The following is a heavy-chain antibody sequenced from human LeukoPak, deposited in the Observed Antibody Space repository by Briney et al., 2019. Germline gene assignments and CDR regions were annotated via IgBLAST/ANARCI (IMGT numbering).Heavy chain of an antibody. D-gene: IGHD6-13*01. CDR3: ARDSPAAAGKFDY. J-gene: IGHJ4*02. CDR1: GGTFSSYA. CDR2: IIPIFGTA. V-gene: IGHV1-69*05. Sequence: GASVKVSCKASGGTFSSYAISWVRQAPGQGLEWMGGIIPIFGTANYAQKFQGRVTITTDGSTSTAYMELSSLRSEDTAVYYCARDSPAAAGKFDYWGQGTLVTVSS.